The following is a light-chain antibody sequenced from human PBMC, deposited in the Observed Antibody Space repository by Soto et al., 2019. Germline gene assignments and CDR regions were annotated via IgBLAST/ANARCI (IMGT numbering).Light chain of an antibody. CDR3: TSYTSSRSVL. J-gene: IGLJ2*01. V-gene: IGLV2-14*01. CDR1: SSDVGGYKY. Sequence: QSVLTQPASVSGSPGQSITISCTGTSSDVGGYKYVSWYQQYPGKAPKLMIYEVSNRPSGVSNRFSGSKSGNTASLTISGLQADDEADYYCTSYTSSRSVLFGGGTKVPVL. CDR2: EVS.